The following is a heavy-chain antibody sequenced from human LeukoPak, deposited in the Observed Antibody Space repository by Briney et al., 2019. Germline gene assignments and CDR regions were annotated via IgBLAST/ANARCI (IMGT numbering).Heavy chain of an antibody. J-gene: IGHJ4*02. D-gene: IGHD2-2*01. CDR3: ARVRDNACDY. V-gene: IGHV1-2*02. CDR2: LRGDTGDT. CDR1: GYMASDYY. Sequence: ASVTVCCKTSGYMASDYYMHWVRQAPGQGLEWMGWLRGDTGDTDSPQKFKGRVTMTRDTATNTAYMQLSRLTYDDTAMYFCARVRDNACDYWGQGTLVTVSS.